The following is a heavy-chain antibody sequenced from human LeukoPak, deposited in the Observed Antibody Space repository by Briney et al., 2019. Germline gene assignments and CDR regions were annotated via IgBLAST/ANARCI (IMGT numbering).Heavy chain of an antibody. CDR1: GGSISSGGYY. Sequence: SETLSLTYTVSGGSISSGGYYWSWIRQRPGKGLEWIGYIYYSGSTYYNPSLKSRVTISVDTSKNQFSLKLSSVTAADTAVYYCARVYADYYGSGSYYDYWGQGTLVTVSS. CDR3: ARVYADYYGSGSYYDY. CDR2: IYYSGST. J-gene: IGHJ4*02. V-gene: IGHV4-31*03. D-gene: IGHD3-10*01.